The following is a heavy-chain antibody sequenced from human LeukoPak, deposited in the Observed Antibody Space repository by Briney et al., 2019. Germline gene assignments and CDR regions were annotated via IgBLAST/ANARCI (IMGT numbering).Heavy chain of an antibody. Sequence: GASVKVSCKASGGTFSSYAISWVRQAPGQGLEWMGGIIPIFGTANYAQKFQGRVTITADESTSTAYMELSSLRSEDTAVYYCAGGASYGLNFDYWGQGTLVTVSS. V-gene: IGHV1-69*13. CDR2: IIPIFGTA. D-gene: IGHD5-18*01. CDR3: AGGASYGLNFDY. CDR1: GGTFSSYA. J-gene: IGHJ4*02.